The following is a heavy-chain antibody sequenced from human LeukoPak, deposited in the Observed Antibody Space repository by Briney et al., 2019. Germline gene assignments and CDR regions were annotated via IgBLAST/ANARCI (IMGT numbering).Heavy chain of an antibody. CDR3: ARTSGDNYGNALYFDY. D-gene: IGHD4-23*01. CDR2: IYPGDSDT. V-gene: IGHV5-51*01. Sequence: GESQKISCKGSRYSFTNHWIGWVRQTPGKGLEWMGFIYPGDSDTRYSPSFQGQVTFSADKSITTAYLQWSSLKASDTAIYYCARTSGDNYGNALYFDYWGQGTLVTVSS. J-gene: IGHJ4*02. CDR1: RYSFTNHW.